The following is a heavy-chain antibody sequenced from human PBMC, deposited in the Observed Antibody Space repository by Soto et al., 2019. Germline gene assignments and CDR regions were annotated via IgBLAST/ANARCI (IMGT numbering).Heavy chain of an antibody. CDR3: AKAIVATIRGATFDY. V-gene: IGHV3-23*01. J-gene: IGHJ4*02. D-gene: IGHD5-12*01. CDR2: ISGSGGST. Sequence: GGSLRLSCAASGFTFSSYAMSWVRQAPGKGLEWVSAISGSGGSTYYADSVKGRFTISRDNSKNTLYLQMNSLRAEDTAVYYCAKAIVATIRGATFDYWGQGTLVTVSS. CDR1: GFTFSSYA.